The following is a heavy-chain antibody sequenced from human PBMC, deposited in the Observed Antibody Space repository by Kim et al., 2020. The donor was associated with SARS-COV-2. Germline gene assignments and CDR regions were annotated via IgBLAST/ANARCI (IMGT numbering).Heavy chain of an antibody. Sequence: GESLKISCKGSGYSFTSYWIGWVRQMPGKGLEWMGIIYPGDSDTRYSPSFQGQVTISADKSISTAYLQWSSLKASDTAMYYCAVSASPTGVYYYYGMDVWGQGTTVTVSS. D-gene: IGHD6-25*01. J-gene: IGHJ6*02. CDR3: AVSASPTGVYYYYGMDV. CDR1: GYSFTSYW. V-gene: IGHV5-51*01. CDR2: IYPGDSDT.